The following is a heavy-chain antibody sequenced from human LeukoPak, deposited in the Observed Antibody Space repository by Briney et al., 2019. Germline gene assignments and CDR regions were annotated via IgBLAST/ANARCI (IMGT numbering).Heavy chain of an antibody. CDR2: LSRCGSRT. Sequence: GGSLRLSCVGSVLGFSKYAMNWVGRAPGKGLQEVSALSRCGSRTFYADSVKGRFTISRDNSQNTLYLQMDSLRAADTALYYFAKDDSSGYYHDHCGQGKLITVSA. CDR1: VLGFSKYA. D-gene: IGHD3-22*01. CDR3: AKDDSSGYYHDH. J-gene: IGHJ5*02. V-gene: IGHV3-23*01.